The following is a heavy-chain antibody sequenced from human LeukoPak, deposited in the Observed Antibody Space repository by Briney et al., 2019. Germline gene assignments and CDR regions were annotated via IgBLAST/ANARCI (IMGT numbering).Heavy chain of an antibody. CDR3: VRDRAATQDWVEFDP. J-gene: IGHJ5*02. CDR1: GFSVSNYY. V-gene: IGHV3-66*03. Sequence: GGSLRLSCAVSGFSVSNYYMSWVRQASGKGLEWVSLIRGSGETFYADSAKGRFIISRDDSKNTVYLQMNSLRVEDTAVYFCVRDRAATQDWVEFDPWGQGTLVTVSS. D-gene: IGHD2-15*01. CDR2: IRGSGET.